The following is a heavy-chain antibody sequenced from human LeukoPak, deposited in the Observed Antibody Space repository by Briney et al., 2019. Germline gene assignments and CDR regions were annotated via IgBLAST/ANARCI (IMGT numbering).Heavy chain of an antibody. Sequence: GGSLRLSCAASGFTFSSYAMHWVRQAPGKGLEWVAVISYDGGNKYYADSVKGRFTISRDNSKNTPYLQMNSLRAEDTAVYYCARGGSDYGPFDYWGQGTLVTVSS. CDR1: GFTFSSYA. CDR3: ARGGSDYGPFDY. D-gene: IGHD4-17*01. CDR2: ISYDGGNK. V-gene: IGHV3-30-3*01. J-gene: IGHJ4*02.